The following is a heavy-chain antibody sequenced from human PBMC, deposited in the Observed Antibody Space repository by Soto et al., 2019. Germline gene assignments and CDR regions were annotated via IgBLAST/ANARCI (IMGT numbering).Heavy chain of an antibody. V-gene: IGHV4-59*01. J-gene: IGHJ4*02. CDR1: GDSIRSYY. Sequence: QVQLQESGPGLVKPSETLSLTCSVSGDSIRSYYWSWLRQTPGKGLEWIGHICHSGGTKYKSSLKSRVTMSMDTSRNQLSLQMTSVTAADTAVYYCTRGGSGYSSTWGAYWGQGILVTVSS. D-gene: IGHD6-13*01. CDR2: ICHSGGT. CDR3: TRGGSGYSSTWGAY.